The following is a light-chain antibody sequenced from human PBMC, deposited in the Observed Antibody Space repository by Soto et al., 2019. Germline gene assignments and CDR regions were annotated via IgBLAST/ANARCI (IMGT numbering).Light chain of an antibody. Sequence: IVMTQSPATLSVSPWEGASLSCRASQSVRSNLAWYQQKPGQAPRLLIFGASTRATGIPARFSGSGSGTEFTLTISSLQSEDFAVYYCQQYNKWPPITFGQGTRLEIK. CDR1: QSVRSN. CDR2: GAS. CDR3: QQYNKWPPIT. J-gene: IGKJ5*01. V-gene: IGKV3-15*01.